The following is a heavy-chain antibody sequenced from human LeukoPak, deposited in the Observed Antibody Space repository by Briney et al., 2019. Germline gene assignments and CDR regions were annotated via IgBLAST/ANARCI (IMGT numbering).Heavy chain of an antibody. D-gene: IGHD6-19*01. CDR1: GFTFSSYA. CDR3: AKVRPRIAVAQRGYYFDY. J-gene: IGHJ4*02. CDR2: ISGSGGST. V-gene: IGHV3-23*01. Sequence: PGGSLRLSCAASGFTFSSYAMSWVRQAPGKGLEWVSAISGSGGSTYYADSVKGRFTISRDNSKNTLYLQMNSLRAEDTAVYYCAKVRPRIAVAQRGYYFDYWGQGTLVTVSS.